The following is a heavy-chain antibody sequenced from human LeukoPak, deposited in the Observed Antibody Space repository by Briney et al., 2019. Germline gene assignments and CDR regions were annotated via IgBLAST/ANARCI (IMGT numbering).Heavy chain of an antibody. D-gene: IGHD5-18*01. J-gene: IGHJ4*02. CDR3: ARTSRGYSYEKLGDY. CDR1: GYSFTNYW. CDR2: IYPGDSDT. V-gene: IGHV5-51*01. Sequence: GESLKISCKGSGYSFTNYWIGWVRQMPGKGLEWMGIIYPGDSDTRYSPSFQGQVTISADKSLSTAYLQWSSLKASDTAMYYCARTSRGYSYEKLGDYWGQGTLVTVSS.